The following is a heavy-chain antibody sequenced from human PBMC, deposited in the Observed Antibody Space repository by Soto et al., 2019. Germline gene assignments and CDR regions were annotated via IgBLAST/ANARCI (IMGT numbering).Heavy chain of an antibody. CDR1: GFTFSSYA. Sequence: GESLRLSCAASGFTFSSYAMTWVRQAPGKGPEWVSSISASGGSTYYADAVSGRFTISRDNTKNTLSLQMHSLRVEDTALYYCAKDPNGDYVGAFAIWGQGTTVTVSS. V-gene: IGHV3-23*01. CDR3: AKDPNGDYVGAFAI. D-gene: IGHD4-17*01. CDR2: ISASGGST. J-gene: IGHJ3*02.